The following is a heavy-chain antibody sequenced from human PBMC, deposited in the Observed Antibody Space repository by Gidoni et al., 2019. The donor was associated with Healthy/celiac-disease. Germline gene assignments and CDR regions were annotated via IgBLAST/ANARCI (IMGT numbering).Heavy chain of an antibody. V-gene: IGHV4-34*01. CDR2: NNNSGST. D-gene: IGHD5-12*01. CDR3: ARAGFRLLDY. J-gene: IGHJ4*02. CDR1: GGSFSGYY. Sequence: QVQLQQWGAGLLKPSETLSLTCAVYGGSFSGYYWSWIRQPPGRGLEWIGENNNSGSTNSNTSLKSRVTISVDTSKNQFSLKLSSVTAADTAVYYCARAGFRLLDYWGQGTLVTVSS.